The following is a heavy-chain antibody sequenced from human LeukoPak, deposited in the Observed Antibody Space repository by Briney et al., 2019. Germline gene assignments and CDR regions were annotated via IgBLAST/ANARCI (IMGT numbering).Heavy chain of an antibody. J-gene: IGHJ4*02. CDR1: GYTFTSYD. V-gene: IGHV1-8*01. CDR3: ARAPKRGYGGTYYFDY. D-gene: IGHD4-23*01. CDR2: MNPNSGNT. Sequence: ASVKVSCKASGYTFTSYDINWVRQATGQGLEWMGWMNPNSGNTGYAQKFQGRVTVTRNTSISTAYMELSSLRSEDTAAYYCARAPKRGYGGTYYFDYWGQGTLVTVSS.